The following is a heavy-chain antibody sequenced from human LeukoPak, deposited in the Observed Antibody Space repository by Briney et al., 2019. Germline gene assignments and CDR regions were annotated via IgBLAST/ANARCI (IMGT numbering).Heavy chain of an antibody. V-gene: IGHV3-23*01. CDR2: INYSGANA. CDR1: GFTFSISA. J-gene: IGHJ3*01. CDR3: ARDIELST. D-gene: IGHD5-18*01. Sequence: GGSPRLSCAVSGFTFSISAMTWVRQAPGKGLEWVSLINYSGANAYYADSVRGRFTISRDNSKNMLYLQMNSLRAEDTAIYYCARDIELSTWGQGTMVSV.